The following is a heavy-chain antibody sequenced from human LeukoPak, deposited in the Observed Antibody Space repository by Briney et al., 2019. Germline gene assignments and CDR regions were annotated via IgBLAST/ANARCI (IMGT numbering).Heavy chain of an antibody. CDR1: GGSISSYY. CDR3: ARVAGFWSGYYYFDY. V-gene: IGHV4-59*01. Sequence: SETLSLTCTVSGGSISSYYWSWIRQPPGKGLEWIGYIYYSGSTNYNPSLKSRVTISVDTSKNQFSLKLSSVTAADTAVYYCARVAGFWSGYYYFDYWGQGTLVTVSS. CDR2: IYYSGST. J-gene: IGHJ4*02. D-gene: IGHD3-3*01.